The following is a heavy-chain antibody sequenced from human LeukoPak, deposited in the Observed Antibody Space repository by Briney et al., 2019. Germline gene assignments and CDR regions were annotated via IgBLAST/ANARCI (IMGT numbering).Heavy chain of an antibody. D-gene: IGHD6-19*01. V-gene: IGHV3-30-3*01. Sequence: GGSLRLSCAASGFTFSSYAMHWVRQAPGKGLEWVAVISYDGSNKYYADSVKGRFTISRDNSKNTLYLQMNSLRAEDTAVYYCARAGGSGWCFYWGQGTLVTVSS. CDR3: ARAGGSGWCFY. CDR2: ISYDGSNK. J-gene: IGHJ4*02. CDR1: GFTFSSYA.